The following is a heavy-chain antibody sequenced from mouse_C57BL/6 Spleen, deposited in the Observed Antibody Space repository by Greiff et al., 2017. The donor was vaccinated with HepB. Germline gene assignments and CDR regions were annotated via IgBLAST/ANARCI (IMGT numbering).Heavy chain of an antibody. CDR2: ISSGGSYT. CDR3: ARSQLGQFGY. Sequence: DVHLVESGGDLVKPGGSLKLSCAASGFTFSSYGMSWVRQTPDKRLEWVATISSGGSYTYYPDSVKGRFTISRDNAKNTLYLQMSSLKSEDTAMYYCARSQLGQFGYWGQGTTLTVSS. J-gene: IGHJ2*01. V-gene: IGHV5-6*01. D-gene: IGHD4-1*02. CDR1: GFTFSSYG.